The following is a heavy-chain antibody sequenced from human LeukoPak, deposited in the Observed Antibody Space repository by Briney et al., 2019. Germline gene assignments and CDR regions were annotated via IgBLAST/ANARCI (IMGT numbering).Heavy chain of an antibody. CDR2: LNGDGSGT. CDR1: GFTFSSYW. V-gene: IGHV3-74*01. CDR3: ARVRGVGYYFDY. Sequence: GGSLRLSCAASGFTFSSYWMHWVRQAPGKGLVWVSRLNGDGSGTTYADSVKGRFTIFRDNAKNTLYLQMNSLRAEDTAVYYCARVRGVGYYFDYWGQGTLVTVSS. D-gene: IGHD3-10*01. J-gene: IGHJ4*02.